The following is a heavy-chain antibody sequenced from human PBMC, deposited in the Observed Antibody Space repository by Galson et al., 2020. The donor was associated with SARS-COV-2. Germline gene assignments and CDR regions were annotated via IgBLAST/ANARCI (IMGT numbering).Heavy chain of an antibody. CDR2: IYYSGIT. J-gene: IGHJ6*02. Sequence: SETLSLTCSVSGGSVSSDSDYWNWIRQPPGKGLEWIGYIYYSGITNYNPSLKSRVTISVDTSKNQFSLNLRSVTAADTAVYYCTRDRLESGNYYRSAYYYGVDVWGQGTTVTVSS. D-gene: IGHD1-26*01. V-gene: IGHV4-61*01. CDR1: GGSVSSDSDY. CDR3: TRDRLESGNYYRSAYYYGVDV.